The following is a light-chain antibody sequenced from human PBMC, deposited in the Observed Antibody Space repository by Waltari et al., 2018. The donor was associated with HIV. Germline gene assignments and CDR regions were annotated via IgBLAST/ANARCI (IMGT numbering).Light chain of an antibody. V-gene: IGKV1-12*01. Sequence: DIQLTQSPSSVSASVGDRATITCRASRDINNWLAWYQQKPGKAPKLLIYDASSLQSGVPSRFSGSGSGTEFTLTISSLQAEDSAVYYCQQANSFLAITFGQGTRLEIK. CDR1: RDINNW. CDR3: QQANSFLAIT. CDR2: DAS. J-gene: IGKJ5*01.